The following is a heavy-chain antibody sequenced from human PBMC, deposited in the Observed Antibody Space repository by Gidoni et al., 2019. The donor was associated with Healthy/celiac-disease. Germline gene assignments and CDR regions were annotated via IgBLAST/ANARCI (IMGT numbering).Heavy chain of an antibody. CDR3: AREAGDSSGYYANNWFDP. CDR1: GYSISSGYY. D-gene: IGHD3-22*01. CDR2: IYHSGST. Sequence: QVQLQESGPGLVKPSETLTLTCTVSGYSISSGYYWGWIRQPPGKGLEWIGSIYHSGSTYYNPSLKSRVTISVDTSKNQFSLKLSSVTAADTAVYYCAREAGDSSGYYANNWFDPWGQGTLVTVSS. J-gene: IGHJ5*02. V-gene: IGHV4-38-2*02.